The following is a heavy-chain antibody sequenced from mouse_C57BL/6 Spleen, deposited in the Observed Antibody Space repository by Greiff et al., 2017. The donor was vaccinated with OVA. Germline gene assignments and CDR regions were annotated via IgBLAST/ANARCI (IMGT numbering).Heavy chain of an antibody. V-gene: IGHV2-2*01. CDR2: IWSGGST. D-gene: IGHD1-1*01. J-gene: IGHJ1*03. CDR3: ARSHGSSYVGWYFDV. CDR1: GFSLTSYG. Sequence: VKLQESGPGLVQPSQSLSITCTVSGFSLTSYGVHWVRQSPGKGLEWLGVIWSGGSTDYNAAFISRLSISKDNSKSQVFFKMNSLQADDTAIYYCARSHGSSYVGWYFDVWGTGTTVTVSS.